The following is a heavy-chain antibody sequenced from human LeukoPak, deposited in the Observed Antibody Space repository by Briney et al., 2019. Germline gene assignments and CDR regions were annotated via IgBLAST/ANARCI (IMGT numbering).Heavy chain of an antibody. Sequence: PSETLSLTCTVSGGSISRGTYYWGWIRQPPGKGLEWLGGIYYSGSTHHNPSLKSRGTISVDTSKNEFSLKLTSVTAADTAVYYCARHFRGYYYDAFDIWGQGTMVTVSS. CDR2: IYYSGST. D-gene: IGHD3-10*01. V-gene: IGHV4-39*01. CDR1: GGSISRGTYY. CDR3: ARHFRGYYYDAFDI. J-gene: IGHJ3*02.